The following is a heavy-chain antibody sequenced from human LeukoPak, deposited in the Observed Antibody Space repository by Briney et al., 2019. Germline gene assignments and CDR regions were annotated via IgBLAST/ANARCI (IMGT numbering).Heavy chain of an antibody. D-gene: IGHD3-9*01. CDR2: INPSGGST. Sequence: ASVKVSCKASGYTFTSYYMHWVRQAPGQGLEWMGIINPSGGSTSYAQKFQGRVTMTRDTSISTAYMELSRLRSDDTAVYYCARVVWGNYDILTGYYTSNDAFDIWGQGTMVTVSS. CDR1: GYTFTSYY. J-gene: IGHJ3*02. V-gene: IGHV1-46*01. CDR3: ARVVWGNYDILTGYYTSNDAFDI.